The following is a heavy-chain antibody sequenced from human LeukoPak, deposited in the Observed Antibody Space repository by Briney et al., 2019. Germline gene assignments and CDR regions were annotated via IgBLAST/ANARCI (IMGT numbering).Heavy chain of an antibody. D-gene: IGHD6-6*01. CDR1: GFTFSSYS. CDR3: ARDLSSSSTAYFQH. Sequence: PGGSLRLSCAASGFTFSSYSMNWVRQAPGKGLDWVSSISSSSTYIYYADSVKGRFTIPRDDAKNSLYLQMNSLRAEDTAVYYCARDLSSSSTAYFQHWGQGTLDTVSS. CDR2: ISSSSTYI. V-gene: IGHV3-21*01. J-gene: IGHJ1*01.